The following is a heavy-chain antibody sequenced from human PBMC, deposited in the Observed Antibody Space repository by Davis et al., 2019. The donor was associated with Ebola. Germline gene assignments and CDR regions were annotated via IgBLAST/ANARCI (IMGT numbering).Heavy chain of an antibody. V-gene: IGHV5-51*01. Sequence: GESLKISCKGSGYSFTSYWIAWVRQMPGKGLEWMGIIYPGDSDTRYSPSFQGQVTISADKSISTAYLQWSSLKASDTAMYYCARGGYSSSWYSLYFDYWGQGTLVTVSS. CDR3: ARGGYSSSWYSLYFDY. CDR2: IYPGDSDT. CDR1: GYSFTSYW. J-gene: IGHJ4*02. D-gene: IGHD6-13*01.